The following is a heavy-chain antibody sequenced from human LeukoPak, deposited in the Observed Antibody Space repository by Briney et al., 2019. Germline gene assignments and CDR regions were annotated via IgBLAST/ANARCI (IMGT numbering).Heavy chain of an antibody. CDR1: GFTFKTYA. V-gene: IGHV3-23*01. CDR3: AKEASAPVLVNWFDP. D-gene: IGHD2-8*02. CDR2: ISGGGKNT. Sequence: GGSLRLSCAASGFTFKTYAMSWVRQAPGKGLEWVSGISGGGKNTYYADSVKGRFTISRDNSRNTLYLQMNSLRADDTAVYYCAKEASAPVLVNWFDPWGQGTLVTVSS. J-gene: IGHJ5*02.